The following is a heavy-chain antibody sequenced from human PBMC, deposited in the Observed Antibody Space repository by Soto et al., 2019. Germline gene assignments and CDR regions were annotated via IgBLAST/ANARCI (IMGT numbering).Heavy chain of an antibody. CDR1: GFTFDDYA. V-gene: IGHV3-9*01. CDR3: AKGTFAYYYYYMDV. Sequence: EVQLVESGGGLVHPGRSLRLSCAASGFTFDDYAMHWVRQAPGKGLEWVSSISWNSGAIGYADSVKGRFTISRDNAKNALYLQMNSLRAEDTALYYCAKGTFAYYYYYMDVWGKGTTVTVSS. CDR2: ISWNSGAI. J-gene: IGHJ6*03.